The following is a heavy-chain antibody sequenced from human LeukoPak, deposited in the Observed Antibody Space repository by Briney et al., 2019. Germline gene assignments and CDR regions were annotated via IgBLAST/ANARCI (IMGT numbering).Heavy chain of an antibody. D-gene: IGHD2-21*02. CDR1: GGSISSGSYY. CDR3: ASQRVVTYNYYMDV. J-gene: IGHJ6*03. V-gene: IGHV4-61*02. Sequence: SETLSLTCTVSGGSISSGSYYWSWIRQPAGKGLEWIGRIYTSGSTNYNPSFKSRVTISVDTSKNQFSLKLSSVTAADTAVYYCASQRVVTYNYYMDVWGKGTTVTVSS. CDR2: IYTSGST.